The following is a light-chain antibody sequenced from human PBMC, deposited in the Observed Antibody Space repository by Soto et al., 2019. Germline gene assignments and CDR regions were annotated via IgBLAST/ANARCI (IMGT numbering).Light chain of an antibody. CDR1: QSISSW. CDR3: QHYNSYSEA. V-gene: IGKV1-5*03. J-gene: IGKJ1*01. Sequence: DIQMTQSPSSLSASVGDRVTITGRASQSISSWLAWYQQTKGKAPKILIYKASTLKSGVPSRFRGSGSGTEFTLTISSLQPDDFATYYCQHYNSYSEAFGQGTKVDIK. CDR2: KAS.